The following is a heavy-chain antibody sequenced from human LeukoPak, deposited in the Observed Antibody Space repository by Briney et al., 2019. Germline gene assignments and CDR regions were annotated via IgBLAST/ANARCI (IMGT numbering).Heavy chain of an antibody. D-gene: IGHD6-13*01. CDR2: ISSSSSYI. J-gene: IGHJ4*02. CDR1: GFTFSSYS. V-gene: IGHV3-21*01. Sequence: SGGSLRLSCAASGFTFSSYSMNWVRQAPGKGLEWVSSISSSSSYIYYADSVKGRFTISRDNAKNSLYLQMNSLRAEDTAVYYCASVLRIAAAGRADYWGQGTLVTVSS. CDR3: ASVLRIAAAGRADY.